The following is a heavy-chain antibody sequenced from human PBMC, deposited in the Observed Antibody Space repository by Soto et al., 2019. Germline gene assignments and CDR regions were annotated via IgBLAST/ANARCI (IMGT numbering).Heavy chain of an antibody. CDR2: INAGNGNT. CDR1: GDTFTSYA. CDR3: AKSATVPAAIAY. D-gene: IGHD2-2*02. Sequence: ASVKVCCKASGDTFTSYAMHWVRQAPGQRLEWMGWINAGNGNTKYSQKFQGRVTITRDTSASTAYMELSSLRSEDTAVYYRAKSATVPAAIAYWGQGTLVTVSS. V-gene: IGHV1-3*01. J-gene: IGHJ4*02.